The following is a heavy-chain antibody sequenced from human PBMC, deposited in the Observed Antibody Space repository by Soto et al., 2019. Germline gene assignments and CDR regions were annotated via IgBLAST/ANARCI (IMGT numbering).Heavy chain of an antibody. Sequence: QVRLVQSGAEVKKPGASVKVSCKASEYTFTSNYIHWVRQAPGQGLEWMGIFNPSGGRTTYAQSFQGRVTMTGDTSTNTVYMELSSLTSEDTAVYYCARDSTYCGADCYSNWFDSWGQGTLVTVSS. CDR1: EYTFTSNY. CDR2: FNPSGGRT. CDR3: ARDSTYCGADCYSNWFDS. D-gene: IGHD2-21*02. J-gene: IGHJ5*01. V-gene: IGHV1-46*01.